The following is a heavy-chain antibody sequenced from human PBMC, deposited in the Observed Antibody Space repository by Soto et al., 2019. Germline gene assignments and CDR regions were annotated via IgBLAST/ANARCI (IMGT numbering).Heavy chain of an antibody. V-gene: IGHV4-59*01. CDR3: ARGVVVPAAIPHQYYFDY. Sequence: KASETLSLTCTVSGGSISSYYWSWIRQPPGKGLEWIGYIYYSGSTNYNPSLKSRVTISVDTSKNQFSLKLSSVTAADTAVYYCARGVVVPAAIPHQYYFDYWGQGTLVTVS. J-gene: IGHJ4*02. CDR2: IYYSGST. D-gene: IGHD2-2*02. CDR1: GGSISSYY.